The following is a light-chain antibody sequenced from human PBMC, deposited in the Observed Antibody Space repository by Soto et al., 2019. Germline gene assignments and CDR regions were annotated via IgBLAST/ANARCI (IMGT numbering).Light chain of an antibody. V-gene: IGKV3-11*01. CDR1: QSVSSY. Sequence: EIVLTQSPATLSLSPGERATLSCRASQSVSSYLAWYQQKPGQAPRLLIYAASNRATGIPARFSGSGSGTVFTLTSSSLEHDDFAVYYCQQRSIWLTFGGGTKVEIK. CDR2: AAS. J-gene: IGKJ4*01. CDR3: QQRSIWLT.